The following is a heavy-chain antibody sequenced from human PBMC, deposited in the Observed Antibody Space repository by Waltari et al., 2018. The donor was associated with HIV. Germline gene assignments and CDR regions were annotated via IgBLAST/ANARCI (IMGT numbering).Heavy chain of an antibody. V-gene: IGHV3-23*01. Sequence: EVRVFDSGGALVQPGGSLILSCAPPGLPFRNYAMSRVTQAPGKGRELVSTISGSGGSTYYADSVKGRFTVSRDNSKNTLYLQMNSLRAEDTAVYFCVKEHQYSHSWYSYYGMDVWGQGTTVTVSS. J-gene: IGHJ6*02. CDR1: GLPFRNYA. CDR3: VKEHQYSHSWYSYYGMDV. D-gene: IGHD6-13*01. CDR2: ISGSGGST.